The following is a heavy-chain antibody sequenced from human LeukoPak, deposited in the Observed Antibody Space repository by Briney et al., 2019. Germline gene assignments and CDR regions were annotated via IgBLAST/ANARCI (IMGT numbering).Heavy chain of an antibody. CDR1: GFTFGSYG. CDR3: AKVREQYYDSSGYYSLNIDY. V-gene: IGHV3-33*06. D-gene: IGHD3-22*01. Sequence: GGSLRLSCAASGFTFGSYGMHWVRQAPGKGLEWVAVIWYDGSNKYCATGVKGRFTISRNNSKNTLYLQMNSLRAEDTAVYYCAKVREQYYDSSGYYSLNIDYWGQGTLVTVSS. CDR2: IWYDGSNK. J-gene: IGHJ4*02.